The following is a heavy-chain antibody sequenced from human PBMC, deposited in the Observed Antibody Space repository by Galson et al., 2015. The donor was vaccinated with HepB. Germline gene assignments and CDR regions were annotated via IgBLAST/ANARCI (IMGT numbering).Heavy chain of an antibody. J-gene: IGHJ3*01. D-gene: IGHD7-27*01. CDR2: IIAVLDLP. CDR3: ARWGMDAFDV. CDR1: GDTLTSYS. Sequence: SVKVSCKASGDTLTSYSIGWLRQAPGQGLEWMGRIIAVLDLPEYAQKFQGRVTITADRSTSTAYMELSSLRSDDTAAYFCARWGMDAFDVWGQGTKVTVSS. V-gene: IGHV1-69*02.